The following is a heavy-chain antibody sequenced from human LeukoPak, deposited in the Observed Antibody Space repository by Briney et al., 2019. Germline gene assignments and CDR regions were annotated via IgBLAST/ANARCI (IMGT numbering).Heavy chain of an antibody. CDR3: ARDSSSYYMDV. D-gene: IGHD6-6*01. J-gene: IGHJ6*03. Sequence: SGPTLVNPTQTLTLTCTFSGFSHSTSGVGVGWIRQPPGKALEWLALIYWDDDKRYNPSLKSRLTITKDTSKNQVVLTMTNMDPVDTATYYCARDSSSYYMDVWGKGTTVTVSS. V-gene: IGHV2-5*02. CDR1: GFSHSTSGVG. CDR2: IYWDDDK.